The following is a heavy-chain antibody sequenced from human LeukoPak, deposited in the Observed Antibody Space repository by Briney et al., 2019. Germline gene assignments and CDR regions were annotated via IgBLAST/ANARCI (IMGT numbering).Heavy chain of an antibody. D-gene: IGHD3-22*01. Sequence: GGSLRLSCAASGFTFDDYAMHSVRQAPGKGLEWVSGISWNSGSIGYADSVKGRFTISRDNAKNSLYLQMNSLRAEDTALYYCAKDTYYYDSSGPFDYWGQGTLVTVSS. V-gene: IGHV3-9*01. J-gene: IGHJ4*02. CDR3: AKDTYYYDSSGPFDY. CDR2: ISWNSGSI. CDR1: GFTFDDYA.